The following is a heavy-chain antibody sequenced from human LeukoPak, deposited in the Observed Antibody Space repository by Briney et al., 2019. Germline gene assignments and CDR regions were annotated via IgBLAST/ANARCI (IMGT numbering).Heavy chain of an antibody. CDR1: GFTFSSYA. V-gene: IGHV3-23*01. D-gene: IGHD6-19*01. J-gene: IGHJ3*02. Sequence: QPGGSLRLSCAASGFTFSSYAMSWVRQAPGKGLEWVATISARGGITYYADSVNGRLTISRDNSRNTGYLHMNSLRAEDTAVFYCAASRGEEKWLITAFQMWGQGTMVTVSS. CDR3: AASRGEEKWLITAFQM. CDR2: ISARGGIT.